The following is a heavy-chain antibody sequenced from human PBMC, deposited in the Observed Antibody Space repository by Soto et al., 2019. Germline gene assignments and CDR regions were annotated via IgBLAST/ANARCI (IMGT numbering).Heavy chain of an antibody. Sequence: QITLKESGPTLVKPTQTLTLTCTFSGFSLTTSGVGVGWIRQPPGKALEWLALIYWNDDERYSPSLKNRLTITKDTQKNQVVLTITDVDPADTGTYYCAHRQYGDYSYWGQGTLVTVSS. J-gene: IGHJ4*02. D-gene: IGHD4-17*01. CDR3: AHRQYGDYSY. CDR2: IYWNDDE. CDR1: GFSLTTSGVG. V-gene: IGHV2-5*01.